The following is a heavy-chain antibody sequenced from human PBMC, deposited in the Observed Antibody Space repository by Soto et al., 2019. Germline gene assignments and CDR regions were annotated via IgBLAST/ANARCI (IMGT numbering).Heavy chain of an antibody. CDR1: GYTFTSYY. CDR2: INPSGGST. V-gene: IGHV1-46*01. D-gene: IGHD4-17*01. Sequence: QVQLVQSGAEVKKPGASVKVSCKASGYTFTSYYMHWVRQAPGQGLEWMGIINPSGGSTSYAQKFQGRVTMTRDTSTSTVYMELSSLSSEDTAVYYCARQTTVTHPADWYFDLWGRGTLVTVSS. J-gene: IGHJ2*01. CDR3: ARQTTVTHPADWYFDL.